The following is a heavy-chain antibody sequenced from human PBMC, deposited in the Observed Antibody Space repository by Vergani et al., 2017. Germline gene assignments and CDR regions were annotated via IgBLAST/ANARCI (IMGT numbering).Heavy chain of an antibody. J-gene: IGHJ4*02. CDR3: ARALSKRLRWSFAY. Sequence: QVQLVQSGAEVKKPGSSVKVSCKASGGTFSSYAISWVRQAPGQGLEWMGWMNPNSGNTGYAQKFQGRVTITRNTSISTAYMELSSLRSEDTAVYYCARALSKRLRWSFAYWGQGTLVTVSS. V-gene: IGHV1-8*03. CDR1: GGTFSSYA. CDR2: MNPNSGNT. D-gene: IGHD4-23*01.